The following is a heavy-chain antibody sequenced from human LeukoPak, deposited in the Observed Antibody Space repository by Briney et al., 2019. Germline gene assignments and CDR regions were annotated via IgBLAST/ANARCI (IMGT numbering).Heavy chain of an antibody. CDR3: ARNIVGAQDY. CDR1: GFTVSSNY. Sequence: PGGSLRLSCAASGFTVSSNYMSWVRKAPGKGLEWVSVIYSGGSTYYADSVKGRFTISRDNSKNTLYLQMNSLRAEDTAVYYCARNIVGAQDYWGQGTLVTVSS. D-gene: IGHD1-26*01. J-gene: IGHJ4*02. CDR2: IYSGGST. V-gene: IGHV3-66*01.